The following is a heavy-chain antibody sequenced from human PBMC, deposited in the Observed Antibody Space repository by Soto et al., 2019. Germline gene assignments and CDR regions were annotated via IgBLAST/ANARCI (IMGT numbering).Heavy chain of an antibody. J-gene: IGHJ4*02. CDR3: AADKHGSSPPPRVFDY. CDR1: GFTFTSSA. Sequence: ASVKVSCKASGFTFTSSAVQWVRQARGQRLEWIGWIVVGSGNTNYAQKFQERVTITRDMSTSTAYMELSSLRSEDTAVYYCAADKHGSSPPPRVFDYWGQGTLVTVSS. V-gene: IGHV1-58*01. CDR2: IVVGSGNT. D-gene: IGHD6-6*01.